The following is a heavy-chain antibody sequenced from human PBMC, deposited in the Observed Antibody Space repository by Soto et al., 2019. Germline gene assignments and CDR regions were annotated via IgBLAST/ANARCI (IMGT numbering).Heavy chain of an antibody. CDR1: GASISSDY. J-gene: IGHJ5*02. CDR3: ARVPTQGWFDP. CDR2: IFHSGRT. Sequence: QVQLQESGPGLVRPSETLSLTCSVSGASISSDYWSWVRQSPGKGLEWLGYIFHSGRTTYNPSLKSRVTISVDKSKNQFSLNLTSVTASDTVVDFCARVPTQGWFDPWGQGTLVTVSS. V-gene: IGHV4-59*01.